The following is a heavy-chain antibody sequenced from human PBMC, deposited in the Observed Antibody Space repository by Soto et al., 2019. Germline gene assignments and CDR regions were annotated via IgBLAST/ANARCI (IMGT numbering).Heavy chain of an antibody. CDR2: ISAYNGNT. CDR3: AGLDCSSTSSCYMDG. J-gene: IGHJ6*03. CDR1: GYTFTSYG. Sequence: ASVKVSCKASGYTFTSYGISWVRQAPGQGLEWMGWISAYNGNTNYAQKLQGRVTMTTDTSTSTAYMELRSLRSDDTAVYYCAGLDCSSTSSCYMDGRGKGTKVTVSS. V-gene: IGHV1-18*01. D-gene: IGHD2-2*01.